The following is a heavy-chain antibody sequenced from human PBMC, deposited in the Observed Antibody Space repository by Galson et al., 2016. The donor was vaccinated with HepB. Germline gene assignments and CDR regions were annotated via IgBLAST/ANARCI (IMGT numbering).Heavy chain of an antibody. Sequence: SVKVSCKASGYTFNSYGITWVRQAPGQGLEWMGWISAYNDNTNYAKKFQGRLTVTKDTAANTAYMDLRSLESDDTAVYYCVREGFVVAARGGDHWGQGSLVIVSS. D-gene: IGHD2-15*01. CDR1: GYTFNSYG. J-gene: IGHJ4*02. CDR3: VREGFVVAARGGDH. CDR2: ISAYNDNT. V-gene: IGHV1-18*04.